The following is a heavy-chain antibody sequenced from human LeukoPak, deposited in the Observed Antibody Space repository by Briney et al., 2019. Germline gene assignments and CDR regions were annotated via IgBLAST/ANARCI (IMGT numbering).Heavy chain of an antibody. D-gene: IGHD3-22*01. CDR3: ARRRYYDGSGYLE. J-gene: IGHJ1*01. CDR1: GDSVSRSDSY. Sequence: SEALSLTCSVSGDSVSRSDSYWDWIRQPPGKGLEWIGTIYYSGRTYYSPSLKSRVTMSVDPSNNQFSLTLRSVTAADTAVYYCARRRYYDGSGYLEWGQGTLLSVSS. CDR2: IYYSGRT. V-gene: IGHV4-39*01.